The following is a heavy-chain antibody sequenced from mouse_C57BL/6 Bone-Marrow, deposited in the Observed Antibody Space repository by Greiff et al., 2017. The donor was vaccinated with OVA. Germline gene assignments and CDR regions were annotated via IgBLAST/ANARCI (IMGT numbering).Heavy chain of an antibody. D-gene: IGHD2-3*01. J-gene: IGHJ4*01. Sequence: QVQLQQSGAELVKPGASVKLSCKASGYTFTEYTIHWVKQRSGQGLEWIGWFYPGSGSIKYNEKFKDKATLTADKSSSTVYMELSRLTSEDSAVYFCARHEEEGGYDGYPYAMDYWGQGTSVTVAS. CDR2: FYPGSGSI. V-gene: IGHV1-62-2*01. CDR3: ARHEEEGGYDGYPYAMDY. CDR1: GYTFTEYT.